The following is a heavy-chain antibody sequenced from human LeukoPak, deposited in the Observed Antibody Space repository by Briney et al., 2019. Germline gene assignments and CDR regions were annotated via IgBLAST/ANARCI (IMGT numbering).Heavy chain of an antibody. J-gene: IGHJ4*02. CDR1: GFTFSTYA. Sequence: SGGSLRLSCAASGFTFSTYAMSWVRLAPGKGLEWVSGIRGSGGNTYYADSVKGRFTISRDNSKNTLYLQMNSLRAEDTAVYYCAKGGYSSSWYYFDYWGQGTLVTVSS. V-gene: IGHV3-23*01. D-gene: IGHD6-13*01. CDR3: AKGGYSSSWYYFDY. CDR2: IRGSGGNT.